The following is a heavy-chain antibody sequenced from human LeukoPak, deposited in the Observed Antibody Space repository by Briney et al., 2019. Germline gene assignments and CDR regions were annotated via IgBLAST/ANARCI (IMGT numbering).Heavy chain of an antibody. CDR3: ARVARWLVAFDI. Sequence: GRSLRLSCAASGFTFSSYAMHWVRQAPGKGLEWVAVISYDGSNKYYADSVKGRFTISRDNSKNTLYLQMNSLRAEDTAVYYCARVARWLVAFDIWGQGTMVTVSS. V-gene: IGHV3-30-3*01. J-gene: IGHJ3*02. CDR2: ISYDGSNK. D-gene: IGHD6-19*01. CDR1: GFTFSSYA.